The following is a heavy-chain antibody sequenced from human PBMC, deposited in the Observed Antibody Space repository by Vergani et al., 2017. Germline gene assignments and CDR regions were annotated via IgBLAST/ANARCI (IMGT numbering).Heavy chain of an antibody. D-gene: IGHD2-2*01. J-gene: IGHJ5*02. CDR2: INTNTGNP. CDR1: GYTFTSYA. Sequence: QVQLVQSGAEVKKPGASVKVSCKASGYTFTSYAMNWVRQAPGQGLEWMGWINTNTGNPTYAQGFTGRFVFSLDTSVSTAYLQISSLKAEDTAVYYCATQMAFVLGYCSSTSCYEGNYNWFDPWGQGTLVTVSS. V-gene: IGHV7-4-1*02. CDR3: ATQMAFVLGYCSSTSCYEGNYNWFDP.